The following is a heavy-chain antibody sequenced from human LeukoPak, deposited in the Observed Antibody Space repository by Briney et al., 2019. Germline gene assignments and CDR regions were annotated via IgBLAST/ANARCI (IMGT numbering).Heavy chain of an antibody. D-gene: IGHD3-22*01. CDR3: AKDLKALTASSGYYYDY. CDR1: GFTFSSYA. V-gene: IGHV3-23*01. J-gene: IGHJ4*02. Sequence: GGSLRLSCAASGFTFSSYAMSWVRQAPGKGLEWVSAISGSGGSTYYADSVKGRFTISRDNSKNTLYLQMNSLRAEDTAVYYCAKDLKALTASSGYYYDYWGQGTLVTVSS. CDR2: ISGSGGST.